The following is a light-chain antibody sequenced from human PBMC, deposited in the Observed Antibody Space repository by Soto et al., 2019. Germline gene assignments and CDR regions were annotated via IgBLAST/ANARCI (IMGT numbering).Light chain of an antibody. CDR1: QDIRRY. V-gene: IGKV1-6*01. CDR2: AAS. J-gene: IGKJ1*01. CDR3: LQDLSYPRT. Sequence: AIQMTQSPSSLSASVGDRVTITCRASQDIRRYLGWYQQKPGKAPKLLIFAASNLHSGVPSRFSGSGSGTDFTLTISSLHPEDFATYYCLQDLSYPRTFGQGTKVEI.